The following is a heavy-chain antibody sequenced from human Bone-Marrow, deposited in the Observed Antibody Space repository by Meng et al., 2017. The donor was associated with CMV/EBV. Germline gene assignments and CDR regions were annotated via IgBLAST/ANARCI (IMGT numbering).Heavy chain of an antibody. CDR3: ARLAATAEGPTAYSPVDS. D-gene: IGHD3-16*01. V-gene: IGHV3-7*03. CDR2: IKEDGSGT. Sequence: GGSLRLSCVASGFTFSDYWLSWVRQAPGEWLEWVATIKEDGSGTYYLDSLKGRFTISRDNAKNLLYLLMNSLKVDDTAVYYCARLAATAEGPTAYSPVDSWGQGTLVTVSS. CDR1: GFTFSDYW. J-gene: IGHJ4*02.